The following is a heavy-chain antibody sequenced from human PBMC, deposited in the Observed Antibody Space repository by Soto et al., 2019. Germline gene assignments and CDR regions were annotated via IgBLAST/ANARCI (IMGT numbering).Heavy chain of an antibody. CDR2: INHSGST. D-gene: IGHD3-10*01. CDR3: ANLMVRGVIITKNWFDP. J-gene: IGHJ5*02. Sequence: PSETLSLTCAVYGGSFIGYYWSWIRQPPGKGLEWIGEINHSGSTNYNPSLKSRVTISVDTSKNQFSLKLSSVTAADTAVYYCANLMVRGVIITKNWFDPWGQGTLVTVSS. CDR1: GGSFIGYY. V-gene: IGHV4-34*01.